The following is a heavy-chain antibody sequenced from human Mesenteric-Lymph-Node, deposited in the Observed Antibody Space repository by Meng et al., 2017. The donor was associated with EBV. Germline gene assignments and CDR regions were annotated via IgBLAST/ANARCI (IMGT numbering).Heavy chain of an antibody. Sequence: VRPHASVPGLVKPLQTLSFTCACSGGSSSGIPYYCSWSRQSPGKGLEWIGYSSGNTYYNPSLKSRVSISLDTSKNQFFLKLTSVTAADTAVYYCARGNYNFGQNFDYWGQGTLVTVSS. V-gene: IGHV4-30-4*01. CDR2: SSGNT. CDR3: ARGNYNFGQNFDY. D-gene: IGHD1-1*01. CDR1: GGSSSGIPYY. J-gene: IGHJ4*02.